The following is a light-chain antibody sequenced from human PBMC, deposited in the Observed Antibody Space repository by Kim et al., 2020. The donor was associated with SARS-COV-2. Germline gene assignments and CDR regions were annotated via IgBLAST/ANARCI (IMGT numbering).Light chain of an antibody. Sequence: GQSITSACTGTSSDVGGYTYVSWYQQHPGKAPKLMIYDVSKRPSGVSNRYSGSKSGNTASLNISGLQAEDEADYYCSSYASTSTVVFGGGTQLTVL. V-gene: IGLV2-14*03. J-gene: IGLJ2*01. CDR2: DVS. CDR1: SSDVGGYTY. CDR3: SSYASTSTVV.